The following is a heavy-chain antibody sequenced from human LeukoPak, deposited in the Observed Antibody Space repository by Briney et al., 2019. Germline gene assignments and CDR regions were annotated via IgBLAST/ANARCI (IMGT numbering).Heavy chain of an antibody. D-gene: IGHD2-15*01. CDR2: ISWNSGSI. CDR1: GFTFDDYA. V-gene: IGHV3-9*01. CDR3: AKDMRDGGNPVIDY. Sequence: GRSLRLSCAASGFTFDDYAMRSVRQAPGKGLEWVSGISWNSGSIGYADSVKGRFTISRDNAKNSLYLQMNSLRAEDTALYYCAKDMRDGGNPVIDYWGQGTMVTVSS. J-gene: IGHJ4*02.